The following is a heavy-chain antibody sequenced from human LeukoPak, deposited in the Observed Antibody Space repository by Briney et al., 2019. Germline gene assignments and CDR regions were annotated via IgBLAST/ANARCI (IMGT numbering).Heavy chain of an antibody. Sequence: GGSLRLSCAASGFTYSSYAMSWVRQAPGKGLEWVSAISGSGGSTYYADSVKGRFTISRDNSKNTLYLQMNSLRAEDTAVYYCAKLPFYGPTGHFDYWGQGTLVTVSS. V-gene: IGHV3-23*01. CDR1: GFTYSSYA. CDR3: AKLPFYGPTGHFDY. D-gene: IGHD1-14*01. J-gene: IGHJ4*02. CDR2: ISGSGGST.